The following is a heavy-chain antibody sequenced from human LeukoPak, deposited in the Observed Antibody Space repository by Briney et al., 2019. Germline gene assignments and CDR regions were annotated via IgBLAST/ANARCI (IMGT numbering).Heavy chain of an antibody. V-gene: IGHV3-74*01. CDR2: ISSHGGTT. CDR3: ASDPSRFA. CDR1: GFIFNNYW. Sequence: PGGSLRLSCAASGFIFNNYWMHWVRQAPGKGLVWVSRISSHGGTTTYADSVKGRFTISRDNANNTLYLQMNSLRAEDTAVYYCASDPSRFAWGQGTLVTVSS. J-gene: IGHJ5*02. D-gene: IGHD6-13*01.